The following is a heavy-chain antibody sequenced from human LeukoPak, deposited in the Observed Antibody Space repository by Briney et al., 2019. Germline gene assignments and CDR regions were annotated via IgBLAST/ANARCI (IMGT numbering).Heavy chain of an antibody. CDR3: ARDNQYYYDSSGYYYNWFDP. Sequence: SETLSLTCTVSGGSISSYYWSWIRQPAGKGLEWIGRIYTSGSTNYNPSLKSRVTMSVDTSKNRFSLKLSSVTAADTAVYYCARDNQYYYDSSGYYYNWFDPWGQGTLVTVSS. J-gene: IGHJ5*02. D-gene: IGHD3-22*01. CDR2: IYTSGST. V-gene: IGHV4-4*07. CDR1: GGSISSYY.